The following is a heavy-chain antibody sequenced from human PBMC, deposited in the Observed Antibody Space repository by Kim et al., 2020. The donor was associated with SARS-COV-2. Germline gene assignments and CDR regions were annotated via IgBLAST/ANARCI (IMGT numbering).Heavy chain of an antibody. V-gene: IGHV3-9*01. D-gene: IGHD6-13*01. J-gene: IGHJ4*02. CDR3: AKDEWPAAGNTEY. Sequence: GYANQVESQLTISRDNAKNSLYLQMNSLGAEDKALYYCAKDEWPAAGNTEYWGQGTLVTVSS.